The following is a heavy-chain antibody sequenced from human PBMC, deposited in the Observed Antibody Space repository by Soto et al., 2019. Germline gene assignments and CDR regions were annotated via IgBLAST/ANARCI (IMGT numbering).Heavy chain of an antibody. V-gene: IGHV4-39*01. CDR2: ISYYGST. CDR3: ARHPLSFGVLLWWSEP. CDR1: GGSISSSSYY. J-gene: IGHJ5*02. D-gene: IGHD2-15*01. Sequence: SETLSLTCAVSGGSISSSSYYWGWIRQPPGKGLEWIGTISYYGSTYYNPSLKSRVTISVDTSKNQFSLKLSSVTAADTAVYYCARHPLSFGVLLWWSEPWGQGTLVTVAS.